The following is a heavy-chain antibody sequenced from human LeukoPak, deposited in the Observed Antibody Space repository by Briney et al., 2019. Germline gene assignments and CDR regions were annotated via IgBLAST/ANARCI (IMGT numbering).Heavy chain of an antibody. V-gene: IGHV4-59*01. CDR1: GGSISPYY. CDR3: ARSTWLLDK. Sequence: SETLSLTCTVSGGSISPYYWSWIRQPPGEGLEWIGYIYYSGSTNYNPSLKGRVTISLDTSKNQFSLKLSSVTAADTAVYYCARSTWLLDKWGQGTLVTVSS. CDR2: IYYSGST. J-gene: IGHJ4*02. D-gene: IGHD3-22*01.